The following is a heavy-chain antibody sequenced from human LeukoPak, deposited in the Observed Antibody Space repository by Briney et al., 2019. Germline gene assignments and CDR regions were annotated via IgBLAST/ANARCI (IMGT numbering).Heavy chain of an antibody. D-gene: IGHD4-17*01. CDR2: INWNGGST. V-gene: IGHV3-20*04. J-gene: IGHJ3*02. CDR3: ARPTTVTTISADAFDI. CDR1: GFTFDDYG. Sequence: GGSLRLSCVASGFTFDDYGMIWVRHAPGKGLEWVSGINWNGGSTGYADFVKGRFTISRDDAKNSLSLQMNSLRAEDSSVYYCARPTTVTTISADAFDIWGQGTMVTVSS.